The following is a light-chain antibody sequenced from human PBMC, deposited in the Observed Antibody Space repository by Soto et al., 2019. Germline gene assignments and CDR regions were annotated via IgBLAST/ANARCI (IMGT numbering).Light chain of an antibody. CDR3: QQHNDWPLT. Sequence: EIVMTQSPATLSVSPGERVTLSCRASQSVSNNLAWYQQKPGQAPRLLIYGATATATGIPARFSGSGSGTEFTLTISSLQPEDFAVYYCQQHNDWPLTFGGGTKVEIK. V-gene: IGKV3-15*01. CDR1: QSVSNN. J-gene: IGKJ4*01. CDR2: GAT.